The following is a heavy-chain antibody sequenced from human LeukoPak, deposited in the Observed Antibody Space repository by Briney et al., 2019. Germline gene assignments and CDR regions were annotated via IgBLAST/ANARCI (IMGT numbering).Heavy chain of an antibody. CDR2: IYHSGRT. CDR3: ARAQGYCSGGSCYRSGYNWFDP. CDR1: GYSISSGCY. J-gene: IGHJ5*02. Sequence: SETLSLTCAVSGYSISSGCYWGWIRQPPGKGLEWIGSIYHSGRTYYNPSLKSRVTISVDTSKNQFSLKLSSVTAADTAVYYCARAQGYCSGGSCYRSGYNWFDPWGQGTLVTVSS. D-gene: IGHD2-15*01. V-gene: IGHV4-38-2*01.